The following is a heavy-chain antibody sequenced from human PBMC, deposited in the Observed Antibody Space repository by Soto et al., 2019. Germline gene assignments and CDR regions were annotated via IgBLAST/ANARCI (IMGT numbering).Heavy chain of an antibody. V-gene: IGHV3-30-3*01. D-gene: IGHD6-19*01. CDR2: ISYDGSNK. CDR3: ARDGRYSGWYWGGDY. Sequence: QVQLVESGGVVVQPGRSLRLSCAASGFTFSSYAMHWVRQAPGKGLEWVAVISYDGSNKYYADSVKGRFTISRDNSKNTLYLQMNSLRAEDTAVYYCARDGRYSGWYWGGDYWGQGTLVTVSS. J-gene: IGHJ4*02. CDR1: GFTFSSYA.